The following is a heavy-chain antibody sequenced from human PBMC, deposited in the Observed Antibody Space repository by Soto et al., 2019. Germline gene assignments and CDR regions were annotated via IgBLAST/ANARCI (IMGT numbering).Heavy chain of an antibody. Sequence: ASVKVSCKASGYSFTIYGGSWVRKTPRQGLEWMGWISAYNGNTKYAQKLQGRVTMTTDTSTSTAYMELRSLRSDDTAVYYCARGVGSGSYYNQYNWFDPWGQGTLVTVSS. V-gene: IGHV1-18*01. CDR1: GYSFTIYG. D-gene: IGHD3-10*01. J-gene: IGHJ5*02. CDR3: ARGVGSGSYYNQYNWFDP. CDR2: ISAYNGNT.